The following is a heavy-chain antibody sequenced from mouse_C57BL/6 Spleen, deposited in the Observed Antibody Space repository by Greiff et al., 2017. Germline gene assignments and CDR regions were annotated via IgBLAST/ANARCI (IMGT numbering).Heavy chain of an antibody. CDR3: TADGYYVYYAMDY. D-gene: IGHD2-3*01. CDR1: GFTFSNYW. CDR2: IRLKSDNYAT. V-gene: IGHV6-3*01. J-gene: IGHJ4*01. Sequence: EVKVVESGGGLVQPGGSMKLSCVASGFTFSNYWMNWVRQSPEKGLEWVAQIRLKSDNYATHYAESVKGRFTISRDDSKSSVYLQMNNLRAEDTGIYYCTADGYYVYYAMDYWGQGTSVTVSS.